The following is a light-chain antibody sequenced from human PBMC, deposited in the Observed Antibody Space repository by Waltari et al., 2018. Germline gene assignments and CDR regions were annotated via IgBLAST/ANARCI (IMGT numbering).Light chain of an antibody. J-gene: IGLJ3*02. Sequence: QSALTQPASVSGSPGQSITISCTGSSNDVGGYNYVSWYQRHPGKAPKLIIYDVTKRPSGVSNRFSCSKSGNTASLTISGLQAEDEADYYCSSYTSSTTWVFGGGTNLTVL. V-gene: IGLV2-14*03. CDR2: DVT. CDR3: SSYTSSTTWV. CDR1: SNDVGGYNY.